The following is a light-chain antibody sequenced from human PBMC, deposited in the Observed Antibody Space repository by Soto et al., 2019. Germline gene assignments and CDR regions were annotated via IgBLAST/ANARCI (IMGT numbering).Light chain of an antibody. CDR2: DAS. CDR3: QQRAGWPYT. CDR1: QSINNY. J-gene: IGKJ2*01. Sequence: DIVLTQSPGTLSLSPGERVTLSCRASQSINNYLAWYQQKPGQAPRLLIHDASNRATGIPSRFSGRGSGTDFTLRISGLEPEDFATYYCQQRAGWPYTFGQGTRLEIK. V-gene: IGKV3-11*01.